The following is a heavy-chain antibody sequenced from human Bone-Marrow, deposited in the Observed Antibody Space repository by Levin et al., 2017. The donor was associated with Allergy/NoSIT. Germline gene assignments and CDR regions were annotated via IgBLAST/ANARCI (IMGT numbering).Heavy chain of an antibody. CDR2: INWKGGDI. V-gene: IGHV3-9*01. J-gene: IGHJ5*02. CDR1: GFIFEDYA. D-gene: IGHD3-16*02. CDR3: AKDIAASWLSPRFDP. Sequence: HSGGSLRLSCAASGFIFEDYAMHWVRRAPGKGLEWVAGINWKGGDIGYADSVKGRFIISRDNGKKSLYLQMNSLRAEDTAFYYCAKDIAASWLSPRFDPWGQGTLVTVSS.